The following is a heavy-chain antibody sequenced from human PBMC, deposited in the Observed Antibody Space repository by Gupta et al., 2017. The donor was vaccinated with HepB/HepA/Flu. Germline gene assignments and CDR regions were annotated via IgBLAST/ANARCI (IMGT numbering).Heavy chain of an antibody. V-gene: IGHV3-23*01. CDR2: ISASGFAT. CDR1: GFPFNNYA. CDR3: AFDPDGKYQLSPYDCDS. Sequence: EVHLLESGGGLVQPGGSLRLSCAASGFPFNNYAMNWVRQAPGKGLDWVASISASGFATYAADSVKGRLTIYRDNAKNTLYLQMNRMREEDTAIYYWAFDPDGKYQLSPYDCDSWGQGTLVTVSS. D-gene: IGHD1-1*01. J-gene: IGHJ4*02.